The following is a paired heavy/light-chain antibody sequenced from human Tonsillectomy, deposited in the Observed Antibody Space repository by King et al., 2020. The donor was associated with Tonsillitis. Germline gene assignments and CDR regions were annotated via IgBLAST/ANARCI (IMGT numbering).Heavy chain of an antibody. J-gene: IGHJ3*02. CDR1: GYPLTDLP. CDR3: ATVSPRYLGYLRI. CDR2: FDPEDGET. Sequence: QVQLIQSGAEVTEPGASVRVSCKVSGYPLTDLPMHWVRQAPEKGLEWMGGFDPEDGETVYAQKFQDRVTMTEDTSTDTAYMHLRSLRSEDTAVYYCATVSPRYLGYLRIWGQGTMVTVSS. V-gene: IGHV1-24*01. D-gene: IGHD3-9*01.
Light chain of an antibody. CDR3: QQYYSFPRT. J-gene: IGKJ1*01. CDR1: QSLLYISNNRNS. V-gene: IGKV4-1*01. Sequence: DIVMTQSPDSLAVSLGERATINCKSSQSLLYISNNRNSLAWYQQKPGQPPKLLIYWASTRESGVPDRFSGSGSGTDFTLTISRLQAEDVAVYFCQQYYSFPRTFGQGTKVEIK. CDR2: WAS.